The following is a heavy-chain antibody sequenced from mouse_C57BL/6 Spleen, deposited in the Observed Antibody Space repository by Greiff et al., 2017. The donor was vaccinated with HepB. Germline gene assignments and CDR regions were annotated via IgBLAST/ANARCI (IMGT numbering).Heavy chain of an antibody. CDR1: GFTFSSYA. CDR2: ISSGGDYI. D-gene: IGHD2-4*01. CDR3: TRDRDYDYRDAMDY. J-gene: IGHJ4*01. V-gene: IGHV5-9-1*02. Sequence: EVKVVESGEGLVKPGGSLKLSCAASGFTFSSYAMSWVRQTPEKRLEWVAYISSGGDYIYYADTVKGRFTLSRDNARNTLYLQMSSMKSEDTAMYYCTRDRDYDYRDAMDYWGQGTSVTVSS.